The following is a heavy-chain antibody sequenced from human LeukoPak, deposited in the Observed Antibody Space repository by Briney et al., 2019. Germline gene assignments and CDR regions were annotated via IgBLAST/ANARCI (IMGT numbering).Heavy chain of an antibody. Sequence: GGSLRLSCAASGFTFSSYWMHWVRQAPGKGLVWVSRIKSDGSTTTYADSVKGRFNISRDNAKNTLYLQMNSLRAEDTAVYYCARVVDTHFDYWGQGTLVTVSS. CDR1: GFTFSSYW. J-gene: IGHJ4*02. D-gene: IGHD5-18*01. CDR3: ARVVDTHFDY. V-gene: IGHV3-74*01. CDR2: IKSDGSTT.